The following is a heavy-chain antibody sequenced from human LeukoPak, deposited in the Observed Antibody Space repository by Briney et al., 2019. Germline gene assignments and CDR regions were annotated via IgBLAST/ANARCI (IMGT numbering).Heavy chain of an antibody. D-gene: IGHD1-26*01. CDR1: GFTVSSNY. Sequence: PGGSLRLSCAASGFTVSSNYMSWVRQAPGKGLEWVAVISYDGSNKYYADSVKGRFTISRDNAKNSLYLQMNSLRAEDTAVYYCAREGELRPLPLWDWGQGTLATVSS. J-gene: IGHJ4*02. CDR3: AREGELRPLPLWD. CDR2: ISYDGSNK. V-gene: IGHV3-30*03.